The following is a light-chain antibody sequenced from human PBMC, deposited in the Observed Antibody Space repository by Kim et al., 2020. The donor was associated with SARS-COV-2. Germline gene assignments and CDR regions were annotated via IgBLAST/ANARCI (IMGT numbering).Light chain of an antibody. Sequence: IAISCTATSGEVGAYEFISSYHKHTGEAPTLIFSDVTHGPSGVSNPCSGSKSGKPASLTISGLQTEDEADYYCTSYDGTGSLVFGGGTRLTVL. CDR3: TSYDGTGSLV. CDR2: DVT. J-gene: IGLJ3*02. CDR1: SGEVGAYEF. V-gene: IGLV2-14*03.